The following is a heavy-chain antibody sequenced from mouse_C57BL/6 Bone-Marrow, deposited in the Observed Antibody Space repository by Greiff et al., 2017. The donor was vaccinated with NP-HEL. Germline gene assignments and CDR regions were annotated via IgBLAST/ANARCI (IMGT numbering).Heavy chain of an antibody. D-gene: IGHD2-4*01. CDR2: IHPNSGST. J-gene: IGHJ4*01. CDR1: GYTFTSYW. Sequence: VQLQQPGAELVKPRASVKLSCKASGYTFTSYWMHWVKQRPGQGLEWIGMIHPNSGSTNYNEKFKSKATLTVDKSSSTAYMQLSSLTSEDSAVYYCAREGDYYDYDGTEGWYAMDYWGQGTSVTVSS. CDR3: AREGDYYDYDGTEGWYAMDY. V-gene: IGHV1-64*01.